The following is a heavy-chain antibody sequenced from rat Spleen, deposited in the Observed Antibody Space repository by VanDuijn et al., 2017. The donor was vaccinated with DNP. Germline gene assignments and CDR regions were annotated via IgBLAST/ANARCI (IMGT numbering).Heavy chain of an antibody. CDR1: GFTFSDYY. CDR3: ASPSY. Sequence: EVQLVESGGVLVQPGRSLKLSCAASGFTFSDYYMAWVRQAPKEGLEWVASISYDGRSTYYGDSVKGRFTISRDNAKSTLYLQMDSLRSEDTATYYCASPSYWGQGVMVTVSS. CDR2: ISYDGRST. J-gene: IGHJ2*01. V-gene: IGHV5-22*01.